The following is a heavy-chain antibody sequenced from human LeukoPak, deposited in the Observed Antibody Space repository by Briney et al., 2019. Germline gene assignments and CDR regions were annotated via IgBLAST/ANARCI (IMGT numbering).Heavy chain of an antibody. CDR2: ISYDGTNE. CDR3: ARVQGYCSCTSCYFPWCDP. Sequence: GGSLRLSCTASGFIFSYYAMHWVRQAPGKGLEWVAVISYDGTNENFADSVQGRITVSRYNAKNPMYLQMNSLKAEDTAVYYCARVQGYCSCTSCYFPWCDPWGQGTLVTVSS. J-gene: IGHJ5*02. CDR1: GFIFSYYA. V-gene: IGHV3-30*07. D-gene: IGHD2-2*01.